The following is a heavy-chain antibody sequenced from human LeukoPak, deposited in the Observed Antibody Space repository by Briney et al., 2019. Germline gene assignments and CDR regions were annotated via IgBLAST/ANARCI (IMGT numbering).Heavy chain of an antibody. Sequence: PGGSLRLSCAASGFTFSGYYMSWIRQAPGKGLEWVSYISSSGSTIYYADSVKGRFTISRDNAKNSLHLQMNSLRAEDTAVYYCARSPRHSGSYGAFDIWGQGTMVTVSS. D-gene: IGHD1-26*01. CDR1: GFTFSGYY. J-gene: IGHJ3*02. CDR3: ARSPRHSGSYGAFDI. V-gene: IGHV3-11*04. CDR2: ISSSGSTI.